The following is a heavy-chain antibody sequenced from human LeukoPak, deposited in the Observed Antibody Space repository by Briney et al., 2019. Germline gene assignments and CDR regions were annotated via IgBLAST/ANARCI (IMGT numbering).Heavy chain of an antibody. CDR3: ARDNSVRDEAWWFNP. Sequence: GASVKVSCKVSGITLNDLSIQWVRQAPGKGLEWMGGFDPEDGETIYAPKFQARVTMTQDTYEDTAYMELSSLRSEDTAVYYCARDNSVRDEAWWFNPWGQGTLVTVSS. D-gene: IGHD5-24*01. CDR2: FDPEDGET. CDR1: GITLNDLS. V-gene: IGHV1-24*01. J-gene: IGHJ5*02.